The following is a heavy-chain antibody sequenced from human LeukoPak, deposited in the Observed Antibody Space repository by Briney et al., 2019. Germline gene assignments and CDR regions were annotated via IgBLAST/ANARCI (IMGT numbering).Heavy chain of an antibody. CDR1: RGSISSYY. V-gene: IGHV4-4*07. D-gene: IGHD3-10*01. J-gene: IGHJ4*02. CDR2: IYASGNT. Sequence: SETLSLTCTVSRGSISSYYWSWIRQPAGKGLEWIGRIYASGNTNYNPSLKSRVTMSLDTSKNQFSLNLSSVTAADTAVYYCASDYGSGRSDYWGQGILVTVSS. CDR3: ASDYGSGRSDY.